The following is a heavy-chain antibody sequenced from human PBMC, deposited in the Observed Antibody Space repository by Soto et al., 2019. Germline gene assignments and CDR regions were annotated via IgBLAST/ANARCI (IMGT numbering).Heavy chain of an antibody. CDR3: VRHVGETYFDY. CDR1: GFSFSDSA. J-gene: IGHJ4*02. Sequence: PGGSRSLSCAASGFSFSDSAIQWDCQACGKGLEWVGRIRSKANDYATAYAASVKGRFTISRDDSKNTAYLQMNSLKTEDTAVYYCVRHVGETYFDYWGQGPLVTVSS. V-gene: IGHV3-73*01. CDR2: IRSKANDYAT. D-gene: IGHD2-21*01.